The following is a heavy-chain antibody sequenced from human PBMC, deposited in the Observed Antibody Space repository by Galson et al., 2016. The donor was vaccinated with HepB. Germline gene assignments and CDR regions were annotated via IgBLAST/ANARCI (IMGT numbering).Heavy chain of an antibody. CDR2: IYYSGHT. CDR1: GGSISNSGYY. V-gene: IGHV4-31*03. CDR3: AREFESGSFSGAFEI. J-gene: IGHJ3*02. D-gene: IGHD2-15*01. Sequence: TLSLTCTVSGGSISNSGYYWSWIRQHPGQGLEWIGYIYYSGHTYYNPSLKSRVTISVDTSKNQFFLKLSSMTAADTAVYYCAREFESGSFSGAFEIWGQGTMVTVSS.